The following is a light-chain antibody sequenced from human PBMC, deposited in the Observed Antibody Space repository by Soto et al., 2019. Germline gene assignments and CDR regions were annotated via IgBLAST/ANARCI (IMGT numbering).Light chain of an antibody. V-gene: IGKV3-11*01. J-gene: IGKJ1*01. CDR3: QQRSNWPWT. Sequence: EIVWTQSPATLSLSPGERATLSCRASQMVSSYLAWYQQKPGQAPRLLIYDASNRATGIPARFSGSGSGTDFTLTISSLEPEDFAVYYCQQRSNWPWTFGQGTKVEIK. CDR2: DAS. CDR1: QMVSSY.